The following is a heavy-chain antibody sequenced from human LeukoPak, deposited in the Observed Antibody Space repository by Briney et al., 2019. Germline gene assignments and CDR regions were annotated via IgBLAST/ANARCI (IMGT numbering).Heavy chain of an antibody. V-gene: IGHV1-69*01. J-gene: IGHJ4*02. Sequence: SVKVSCKASGGTFSSYAISWVRQAPGQGLEWMGGITPIFGTANYAQKFQGRVTITADESTSTAYMELSSLRSEDTAVYYCARTYSGSYYAHYWGQGTLVTVSS. CDR1: GGTFSSYA. CDR3: ARTYSGSYYAHY. D-gene: IGHD1-26*01. CDR2: ITPIFGTA.